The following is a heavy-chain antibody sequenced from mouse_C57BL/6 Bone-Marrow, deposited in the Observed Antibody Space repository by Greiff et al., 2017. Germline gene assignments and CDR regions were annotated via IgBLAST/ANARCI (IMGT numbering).Heavy chain of an antibody. CDR2: LDPENGDT. Sequence: VQLQQSGAELVRPGASVKLSCTASGFNIKDDYMHWVKQRPEQGLEWIGWLDPENGDTEYASKFQGKATITADTSSNTAYLQLSSLTSEDTAVYYCTRDYDWFAYWGQGTLVTVSA. J-gene: IGHJ3*01. V-gene: IGHV14-4*01. CDR1: GFNIKDDY. D-gene: IGHD2-4*01. CDR3: TRDYDWFAY.